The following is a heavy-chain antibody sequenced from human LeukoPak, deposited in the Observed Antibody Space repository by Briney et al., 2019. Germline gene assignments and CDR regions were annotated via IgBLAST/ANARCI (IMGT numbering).Heavy chain of an antibody. CDR1: GGSISSDTW. Sequence: PSETLSLTCAVSGGSISSDTWWSWVRQPPGKGLEWIGEIYHSGSTNYNPSLKSRVTISVDKSRNQFSLKLSSVTAADTAVYYCAREQEDFWSGYYTYFDYWGQGTLVTVSS. D-gene: IGHD3-3*01. J-gene: IGHJ4*02. CDR2: IYHSGST. CDR3: AREQEDFWSGYYTYFDY. V-gene: IGHV4-4*02.